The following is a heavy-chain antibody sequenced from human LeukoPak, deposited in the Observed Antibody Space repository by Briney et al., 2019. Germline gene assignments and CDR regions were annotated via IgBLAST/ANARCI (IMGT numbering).Heavy chain of an antibody. J-gene: IGHJ4*02. V-gene: IGHV1-8*01. D-gene: IGHD7-27*01. Sequence: ASVKVSCKASGYTFTSYDFNWVRQATGQRPEWMGRMSPDSGDTGYAQKFQDRVTMTRNTSISTAYMELSSLRSDDTAVYYCARGPPNWGYDYWGPGTLVTVSS. CDR3: ARGPPNWGYDY. CDR1: GYTFTSYD. CDR2: MSPDSGDT.